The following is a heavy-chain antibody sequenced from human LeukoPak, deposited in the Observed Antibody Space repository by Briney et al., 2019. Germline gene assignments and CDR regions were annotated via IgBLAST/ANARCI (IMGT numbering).Heavy chain of an antibody. D-gene: IGHD2/OR15-2a*01. CDR3: ARIGNSYYYYGMDV. J-gene: IGHJ6*02. CDR1: GYTFTGYY. V-gene: IGHV1-18*04. CDR2: ISAYNGNT. Sequence: ASVKVSCKASGYTFTGYYMHWVRQAPGQGLEWMGWISAYNGNTNYAQKLQGRVSMTTDTSTSTAYMELRSLRSDDTAVYYCARIGNSYYYYGMDVWGQGTTVTVSS.